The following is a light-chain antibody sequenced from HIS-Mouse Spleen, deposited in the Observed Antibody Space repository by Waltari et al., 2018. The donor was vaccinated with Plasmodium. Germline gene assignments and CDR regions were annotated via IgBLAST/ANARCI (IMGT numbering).Light chain of an antibody. CDR1: QDISNY. V-gene: IGKV1-33*01. Sequence: DIQMTQSPSSLSASVEDRVTITCQASQDISNYLNWYQQKPGKAPKLLIYDASNLEPGVPSRFSGSGSGTDFTFTISSLQPEDIATYYYQQYDNLPPAFTFGPGTKVDIK. CDR2: DAS. CDR3: QQYDNLPPAFT. J-gene: IGKJ3*01.